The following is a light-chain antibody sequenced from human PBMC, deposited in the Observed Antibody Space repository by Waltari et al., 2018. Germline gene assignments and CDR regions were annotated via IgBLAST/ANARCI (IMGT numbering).Light chain of an antibody. Sequence: QSVVTQPPSASGAPGQRVTISCSGSNSDIERNNVCWYQQFPGLAPKLLIDKTNQRPRGVPAGFSGSRSGTSASLAISGLRSEDEADYFCAAWDHSLGGPVFGGGTKLTVL. V-gene: IGLV1-47*01. J-gene: IGLJ3*02. CDR3: AAWDHSLGGPV. CDR2: KTN. CDR1: NSDIERNN.